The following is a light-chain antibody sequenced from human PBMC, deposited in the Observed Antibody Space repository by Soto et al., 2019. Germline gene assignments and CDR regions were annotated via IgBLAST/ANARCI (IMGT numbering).Light chain of an antibody. CDR3: SSYTSSSSLDVV. V-gene: IGLV2-14*01. J-gene: IGLJ2*01. CDR2: DVS. CDR1: SSDVGGYNY. Sequence: QSALTQPASVSGSRGQSITSSCTGTSSDVGGYNYVSWYQQHPGKAPKLMIYDVSNRPSGVSNRFSGSKSGNTASLTISGLQAEDEADYCCSSYTSSSSLDVVFGGGTKLTVL.